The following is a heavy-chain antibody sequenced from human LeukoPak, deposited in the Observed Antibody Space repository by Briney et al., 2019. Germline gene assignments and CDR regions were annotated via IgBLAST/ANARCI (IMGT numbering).Heavy chain of an antibody. J-gene: IGHJ4*02. D-gene: IGHD5-18*01. V-gene: IGHV4-4*07. Sequence: SETLSLTCTVSGGSISSYYWSWIRQPAGKGLEWIGRIYTSGSTNYNPSLKSRVTISVDTSKNQFSLKLSSVTAADTAVYYCATALYSYGSFDYWGQGTLVTVSS. CDR1: GGSISSYY. CDR2: IYTSGST. CDR3: ATALYSYGSFDY.